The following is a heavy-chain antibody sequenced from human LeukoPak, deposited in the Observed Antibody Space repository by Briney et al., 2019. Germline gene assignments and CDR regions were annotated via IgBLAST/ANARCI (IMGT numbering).Heavy chain of an antibody. CDR2: ISYDGGNT. J-gene: IGHJ4*02. Sequence: PGRSLRLSCAASKFSFSYFAMHWVRQAPGRGLEWVALISYDGGNTYYADSVKGRFTISRDNSKNTLYLQMNSLRAEDTAVYYCARGKGNYYDSSGLDYWGQGTLVTVSS. CDR3: ARGKGNYYDSSGLDY. CDR1: KFSFSYFA. V-gene: IGHV3-30*04. D-gene: IGHD3-22*01.